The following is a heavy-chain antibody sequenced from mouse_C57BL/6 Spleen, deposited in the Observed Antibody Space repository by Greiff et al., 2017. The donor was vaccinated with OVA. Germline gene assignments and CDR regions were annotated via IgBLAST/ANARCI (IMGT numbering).Heavy chain of an antibody. Sequence: QVQLQQSGPGLVAPSQSLSITCTVSGFSLTSYGVDWVRQSPGKGLEWLGVIWGVGSTNYNSALKSRLSISKDNSKSQVFLKMNSLQTDDTAMYYCASAGYEDAMDYWGQGTSVTVSS. CDR1: GFSLTSYG. J-gene: IGHJ4*01. CDR2: IWGVGST. D-gene: IGHD1-2*01. CDR3: ASAGYEDAMDY. V-gene: IGHV2-6*01.